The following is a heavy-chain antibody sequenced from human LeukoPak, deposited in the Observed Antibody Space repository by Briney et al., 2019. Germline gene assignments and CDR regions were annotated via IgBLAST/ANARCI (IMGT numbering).Heavy chain of an antibody. J-gene: IGHJ3*02. D-gene: IGHD3-22*01. V-gene: IGHV5-51*01. CDR1: GYSFTSYW. Sequence: GESLKISCKGSGYSFTSYWIGWVRQMPGKGLEWMGIMYPGDSDTRYSPSFQGQVTISADKSISTAYLQCSSLKASDTAMYYCARDYYDSSGYSRDAFDIWGQGTMVTVSS. CDR2: MYPGDSDT. CDR3: ARDYYDSSGYSRDAFDI.